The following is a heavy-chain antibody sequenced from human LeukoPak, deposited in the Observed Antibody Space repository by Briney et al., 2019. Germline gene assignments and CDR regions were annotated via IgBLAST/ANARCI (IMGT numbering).Heavy chain of an antibody. J-gene: IGHJ5*02. CDR1: GFTFSDYY. D-gene: IGHD1-26*01. CDR3: AREVVGAINA. CDR2: ISSSSSYI. V-gene: IGHV3-11*06. Sequence: TGGSLRLSCAASGFTFSDYYMSWIRQAPGKGLEWVSSISSSSSYIYYADSVKGRFTISRDNAKNSLYLQMNSLRAEDTAVYYCAREVVGAINAWGQGTLVTVSS.